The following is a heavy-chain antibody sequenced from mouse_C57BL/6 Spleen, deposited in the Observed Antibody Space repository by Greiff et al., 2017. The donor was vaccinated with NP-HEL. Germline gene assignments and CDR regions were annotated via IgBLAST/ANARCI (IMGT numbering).Heavy chain of an antibody. CDR2: ISSGSSTI. D-gene: IGHD1-1*01. Sequence: EVHLVESGGGLVKPGGSLKLSCAASGFTFSDYGMHWVRQAPEKGLEWVAYISSGSSTIYYADTVKGRFTISRDNAKNTLFLQMTSLRSEDTAMYYCARHYGSRYYAMDYWGQGTSVTVSS. CDR3: ARHYGSRYYAMDY. CDR1: GFTFSDYG. J-gene: IGHJ4*01. V-gene: IGHV5-17*01.